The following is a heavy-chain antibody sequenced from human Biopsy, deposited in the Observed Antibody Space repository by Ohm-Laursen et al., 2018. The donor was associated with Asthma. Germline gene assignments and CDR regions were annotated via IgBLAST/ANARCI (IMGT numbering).Heavy chain of an antibody. CDR3: ARAVDYSHYYGIDV. Sequence: ASVKVSCKTSGYTFNSAGITWVRQAPGQGLEWMGWISVYNGNTKVAQKLQDRVTMITDTFTSTAHMELRSLRSDDTAVYFCARAVDYSHYYGIDVWGQGTTVTVS. J-gene: IGHJ6*02. D-gene: IGHD3-10*01. CDR1: GYTFNSAG. CDR2: ISVYNGNT. V-gene: IGHV1-18*01.